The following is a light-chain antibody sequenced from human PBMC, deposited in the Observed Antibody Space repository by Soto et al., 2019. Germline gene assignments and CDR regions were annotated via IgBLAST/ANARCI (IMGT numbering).Light chain of an antibody. Sequence: EIVMTQSPATLSLSPGERATLSCRASQSVISSYLSWNQQKPGQAPRLLIYGASTRATGIPARFSGSGSGTDFTLTISSLQPEDFAVYYCQQDYNLPPTFGQGTRLEIK. CDR1: QSVISSY. CDR3: QQDYNLPPT. V-gene: IGKV3D-7*01. J-gene: IGKJ5*01. CDR2: GAS.